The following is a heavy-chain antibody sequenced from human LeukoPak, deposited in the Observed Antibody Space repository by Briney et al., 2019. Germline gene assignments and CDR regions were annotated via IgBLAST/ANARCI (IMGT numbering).Heavy chain of an antibody. Sequence: SETLSLTCTVSGGSISSGSYYWSWTRQPAGKGLEWIGRIYTSGSTNYNPSLKSRVTISVDTSKNQFSLKLSSVTAADTAAYYCARSLTDDFWSGHNWFDPWGQGTLVTVSS. V-gene: IGHV4-61*02. CDR3: ARSLTDDFWSGHNWFDP. CDR1: GGSISSGSYY. D-gene: IGHD3-3*01. J-gene: IGHJ5*02. CDR2: IYTSGST.